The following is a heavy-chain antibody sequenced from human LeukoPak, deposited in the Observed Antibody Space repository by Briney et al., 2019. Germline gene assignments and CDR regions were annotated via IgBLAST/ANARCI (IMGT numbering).Heavy chain of an antibody. CDR3: ARRGPIPMGRYY. CDR1: GGSISSSSYY. J-gene: IGHJ4*02. D-gene: IGHD3-10*01. V-gene: IGHV4-39*01. Sequence: PSGTPSLTSTVSGGSISSSSYYWGWIRQPPGNGLGWVGSIYYSASTYYNPSLKSRVTISVDTSKNQFSLKLSSVTAADTAVYYSARRGPIPMGRYYWGQGTLLSVSS. CDR2: IYYSAST.